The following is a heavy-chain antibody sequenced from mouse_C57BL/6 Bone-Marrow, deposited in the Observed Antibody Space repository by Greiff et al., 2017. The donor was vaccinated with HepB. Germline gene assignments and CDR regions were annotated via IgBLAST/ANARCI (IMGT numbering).Heavy chain of an antibody. CDR2: IYPGSGNT. J-gene: IGHJ3*01. D-gene: IGHD2-5*01. Sequence: QVQLQQPGAELVRPGASVKLSCKASGYTFTDYYINWVKQRPGQGLEWIARIYPGSGNTYYNEKFKGKATLTAEKSSSTAYMQLSSLTSEDSAVYFCARNSNYGSSWFAYWGQGTLVTVSA. V-gene: IGHV1-76*01. CDR1: GYTFTDYY. CDR3: ARNSNYGSSWFAY.